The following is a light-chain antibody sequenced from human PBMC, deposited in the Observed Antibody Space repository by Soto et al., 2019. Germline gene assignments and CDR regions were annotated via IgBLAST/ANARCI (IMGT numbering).Light chain of an antibody. CDR1: QSVSYY. J-gene: IGKJ1*01. V-gene: IGKV3-20*01. CDR2: DAS. Sequence: EIVLTQSPGTLSLSPGERATLSCRASQSVSYYLAWYQQKPGQAPRLLIYDASSRATGVPDRFSGSGSGTDFTLTISRLEPEDFAVYYCQHRKTFGQGTKVDIK. CDR3: QHRKT.